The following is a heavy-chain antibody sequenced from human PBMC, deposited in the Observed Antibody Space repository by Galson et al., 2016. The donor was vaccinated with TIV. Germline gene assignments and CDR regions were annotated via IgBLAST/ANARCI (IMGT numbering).Heavy chain of an antibody. V-gene: IGHV1-69*06. J-gene: IGHJ4*02. CDR2: IIPIYRTA. Sequence: SVKVSCKASGGTFGSYAITWVRQAPGQGPEWMGGIIPIYRTANYAEKFQSRVTVTADKSTSTAYMELSGLRFDDTAVYYCARGGGITGASTPFDYWGQGTLVTVS. CDR1: GGTFGSYA. CDR3: ARGGGITGASTPFDY. D-gene: IGHD1-14*01.